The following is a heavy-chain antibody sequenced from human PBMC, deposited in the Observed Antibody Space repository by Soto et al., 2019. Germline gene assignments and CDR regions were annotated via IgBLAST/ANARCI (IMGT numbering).Heavy chain of an antibody. Sequence: PSETLSLTCTVTGDSINNRSYYWGWIRQPPGKGLEWIGSIYYSGSTYNNPSLKSRVSMSVETSKNQFSLKLRSVTAADTALYYCARQRTSVVTEAYFDSWGQGPLVTVSP. CDR3: ARQRTSVVTEAYFDS. J-gene: IGHJ4*02. CDR1: GDSINNRSYY. D-gene: IGHD2-21*02. V-gene: IGHV4-39*01. CDR2: IYYSGST.